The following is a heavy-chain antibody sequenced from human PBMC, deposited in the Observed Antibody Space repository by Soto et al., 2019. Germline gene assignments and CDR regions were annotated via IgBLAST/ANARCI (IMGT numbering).Heavy chain of an antibody. Sequence: ASVKVSCKASGYTFTGYYMHWVRQAPGQGLEWMGWINPNSGGTNYAQKFQGWVTMTRDTSTSTVYMELSSLRSEDTAVYYCARRASGATRPMDYWGQGTLVTVSS. J-gene: IGHJ4*02. V-gene: IGHV1-2*04. CDR2: INPNSGGT. D-gene: IGHD1-26*01. CDR3: ARRASGATRPMDY. CDR1: GYTFTGYY.